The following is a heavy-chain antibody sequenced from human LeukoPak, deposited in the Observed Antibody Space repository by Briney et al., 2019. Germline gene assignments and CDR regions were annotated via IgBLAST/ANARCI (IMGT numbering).Heavy chain of an antibody. Sequence: ASVKVSCKASGYTFTGYYMHWVRQAPGQGLEWMGWINPNSGGTNYAQKFQGRVTMTRDTSISTAYMELSSLRSDDTAVYYCAREGANDDYSNYYFDDWGQGTLVTVSS. J-gene: IGHJ4*02. CDR3: AREGANDDYSNYYFDD. D-gene: IGHD4-11*01. CDR1: GYTFTGYY. V-gene: IGHV1-2*02. CDR2: INPNSGGT.